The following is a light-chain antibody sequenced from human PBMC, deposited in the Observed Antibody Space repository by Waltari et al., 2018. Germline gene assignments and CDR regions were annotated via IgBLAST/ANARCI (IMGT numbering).Light chain of an antibody. V-gene: IGKV3-11*01. CDR3: QQRRVWPLT. Sequence: DIVLTQSPAILSLSPGARASLSCRASQSVTNYLAWYQQKPGQAPRLLIYDTSNRATGIPARFSGSGFGTDFTLTISSLEPEDFAVYYCQQRRVWPLTFGGGTKVEIK. CDR2: DTS. J-gene: IGKJ4*01. CDR1: QSVTNY.